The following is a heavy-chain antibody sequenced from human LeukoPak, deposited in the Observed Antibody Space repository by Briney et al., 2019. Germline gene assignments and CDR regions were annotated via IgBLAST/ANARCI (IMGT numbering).Heavy chain of an antibody. CDR1: GYTFTGYY. CDR2: INPNNGGT. CDR3: ARDSGEVPDY. D-gene: IGHD3-10*01. Sequence: GASVKVSFKASGYTFTGYYMNWVRQAPGQGLEWIGWINPNNGGTTYPQNFQARVTMISDTSISTAYMEFDRLRFDDTAVYYCARDSGEVPDYWGQGTLVTVSS. J-gene: IGHJ4*02. V-gene: IGHV1-2*02.